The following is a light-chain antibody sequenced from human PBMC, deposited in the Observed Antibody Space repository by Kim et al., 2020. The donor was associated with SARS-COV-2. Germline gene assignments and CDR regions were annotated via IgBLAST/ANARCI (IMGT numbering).Light chain of an antibody. CDR1: QSISIW. V-gene: IGKV1-5*03. CDR2: KAS. CDR3: QQCNSYSRT. J-gene: IGKJ1*01. Sequence: DIQMTQSPSTLSASVGDRVTITCRASQSISIWLAWYQQKPGKAPKLLIYKASFLESGVPSRFSGSGSGTEFTLTISSLQPDDFATYYCQQCNSYSRTFGQGTKVEIK.